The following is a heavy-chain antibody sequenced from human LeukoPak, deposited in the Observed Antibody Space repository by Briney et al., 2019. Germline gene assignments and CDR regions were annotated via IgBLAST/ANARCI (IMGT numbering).Heavy chain of an antibody. D-gene: IGHD2-15*01. J-gene: IGHJ4*02. Sequence: ASVKVSCKASGYTFTIYGINWVRQAPGEGLEWMGWISAYNGNTKYAQKHQGRVTMTTDTSTSTAYMEMKSLGSDDTAVYYCARDRYCGGGSCYHLNYFDYWGQGTLVTVSS. CDR1: GYTFTIYG. V-gene: IGHV1-18*01. CDR2: ISAYNGNT. CDR3: ARDRYCGGGSCYHLNYFDY.